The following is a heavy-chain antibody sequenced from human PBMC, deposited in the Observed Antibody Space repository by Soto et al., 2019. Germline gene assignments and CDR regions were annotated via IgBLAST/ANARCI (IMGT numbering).Heavy chain of an antibody. CDR3: ARDRRWLPPGSDYGMDV. CDR2: IYYSGST. J-gene: IGHJ6*02. V-gene: IGHV4-31*03. CDR1: GGSISSGGYY. D-gene: IGHD1-26*01. Sequence: QVQLQESGPGLVKPSQTLSLTCTVSGGSISSGGYYWSWIRQHPGKGLEWIGYIYYSGSTYYNPSLKSRVTISVDTSKNQFSLKLSSVTGADTAVYYCARDRRWLPPGSDYGMDVWGQGTTVTVSS.